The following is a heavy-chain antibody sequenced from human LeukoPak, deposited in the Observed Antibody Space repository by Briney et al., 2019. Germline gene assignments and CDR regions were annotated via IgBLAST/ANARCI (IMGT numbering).Heavy chain of an antibody. CDR3: ARGVRIRLYHH. V-gene: IGHV3-48*03. CDR2: ISSSGGTI. J-gene: IGHJ1*01. Sequence: GGSLRLSCAASGFTFSSYEMNWVRQAPGKGLEWVSYISSSGGTIYYADSVEGRFTISRDSAKNSLYLQMNSLRAEDTAVYYCARGVRIRLYHHWGQGTLVTVSS. CDR1: GFTFSSYE. D-gene: IGHD3-10*01.